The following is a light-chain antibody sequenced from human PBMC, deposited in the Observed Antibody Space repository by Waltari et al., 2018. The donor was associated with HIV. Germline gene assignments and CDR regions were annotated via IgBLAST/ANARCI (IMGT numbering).Light chain of an antibody. J-gene: IGKJ4*01. CDR2: DAS. CDR1: LTIVNF. CDR3: QQRHSWPLS. Sequence: EITLTQSPVDLSLSPGDRATLSCRANLTIVNFLGWYQQRPGQSPSLLIYDASKRVTSVPVRFSGSGSGTDFSLIINNIQPEDAALYYCQQRHSWPLSFGGGTKV. V-gene: IGKV3-11*01.